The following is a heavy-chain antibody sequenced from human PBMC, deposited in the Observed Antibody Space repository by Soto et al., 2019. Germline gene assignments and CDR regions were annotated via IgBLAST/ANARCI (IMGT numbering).Heavy chain of an antibody. CDR3: AKHSSSFSWFDP. D-gene: IGHD6-13*01. V-gene: IGHV4-31*03. Sequence: PSETLSLTCTVSGGSISSGGYYWSWIRQHPGKGLEWIGYIYYSGSTYYNPSLKSRVTISVDTSKNQFSLKLSSVTAADTAVYDCAKHSSSFSWFDPWGQGTPVTVSS. CDR1: GGSISSGGYY. CDR2: IYYSGST. J-gene: IGHJ5*02.